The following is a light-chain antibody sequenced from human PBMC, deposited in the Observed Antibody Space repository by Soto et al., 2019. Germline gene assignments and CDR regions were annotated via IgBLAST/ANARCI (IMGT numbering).Light chain of an antibody. CDR3: QHYNSYSEA. CDR2: KAS. J-gene: IGKJ1*01. CDR1: QTISSW. Sequence: DIQMAQSPSTRSASVGARVTITCRASQTISSWLAWYQQKPGKAPKLLIYKASTLKSGVPSRFSGSGSGTEFTLTISSLQPDDFATYYCQHYNSYSEAFGQGTKVDSK. V-gene: IGKV1-5*03.